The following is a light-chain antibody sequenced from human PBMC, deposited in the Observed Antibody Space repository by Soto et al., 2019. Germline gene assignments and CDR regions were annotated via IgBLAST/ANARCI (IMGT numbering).Light chain of an antibody. CDR3: VLYMGSGIWV. CDR1: SGSVSTNYY. Sequence: QTVVTQPPSFSVSPGGTVTLTCGLSSGSVSTNYYPSWYQQTPGQAPRTLIYSTNTRSSGVPDRFSGSILGNKAALTITGAQADDESDYYCVLYMGSGIWVFGGGTQLTVL. J-gene: IGLJ3*02. CDR2: STN. V-gene: IGLV8-61*01.